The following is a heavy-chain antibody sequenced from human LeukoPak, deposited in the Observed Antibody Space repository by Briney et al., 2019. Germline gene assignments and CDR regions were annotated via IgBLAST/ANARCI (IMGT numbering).Heavy chain of an antibody. CDR1: GFAFSTYA. CDR3: ARARGIQLWYINFDY. V-gene: IGHV3-30-3*01. D-gene: IGHD5-18*01. J-gene: IGHJ4*02. Sequence: GGSLRPSCAASGFAFSTYAMHWVRQTPGKGLEWVAVISFDGNDKYSADSVKGRFTISRDNSNNTLYLQMNSLRAEDTAVYYCARARGIQLWYINFDYWGQGTLVTVSS. CDR2: ISFDGNDK.